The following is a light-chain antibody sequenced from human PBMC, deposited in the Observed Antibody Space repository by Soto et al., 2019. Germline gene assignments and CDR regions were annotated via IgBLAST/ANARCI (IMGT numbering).Light chain of an antibody. CDR2: RAS. J-gene: IGKJ2*01. CDR3: QQYAAHSQVT. V-gene: IGKV1-5*03. CDR1: QSISTT. Sequence: DLQMTQSPSTVSASVGDRVTITCRASQSISTTLAWYQQKPGKAPWLLIYRASSLEEGVQTRFSGSGSGTAVALTIGGLQPDEFATYYCQQYAAHSQVTFGQGTKLEI.